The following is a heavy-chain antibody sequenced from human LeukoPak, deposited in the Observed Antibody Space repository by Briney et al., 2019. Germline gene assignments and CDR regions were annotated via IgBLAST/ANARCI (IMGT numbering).Heavy chain of an antibody. Sequence: GGSLRLSCAASGFTVSSNYMSWVRQAPGKGLEWGSVIYSGGSTYYADSVKGRFTISRDNSKNTLYLQMNSLRAEDTAVYYCARDGRDILTGYFSYYFDYWGQGTLVTVSS. D-gene: IGHD3-9*01. CDR3: ARDGRDILTGYFSYYFDY. CDR1: GFTVSSNY. CDR2: IYSGGST. V-gene: IGHV3-66*01. J-gene: IGHJ4*02.